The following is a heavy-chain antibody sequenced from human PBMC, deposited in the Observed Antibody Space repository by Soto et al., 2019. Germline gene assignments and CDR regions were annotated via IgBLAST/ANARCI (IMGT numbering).Heavy chain of an antibody. V-gene: IGHV1-8*02. D-gene: IGHD3-22*01. J-gene: IGHJ4*02. CDR1: GYTFTGYY. Sequence: ASVKVSCKASGYTFTGYYMHWVRQATGQGLEWMGWMNPNNGNTGYAQKFQGRVTMTRNTSISTAYMELSSLRSEDTAVYYCARDRLLYDSSGLFDYWGQGTLVTVSS. CDR2: MNPNNGNT. CDR3: ARDRLLYDSSGLFDY.